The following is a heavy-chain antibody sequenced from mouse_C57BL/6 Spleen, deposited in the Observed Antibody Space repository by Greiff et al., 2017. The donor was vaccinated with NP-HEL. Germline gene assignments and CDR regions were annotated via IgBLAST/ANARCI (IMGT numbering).Heavy chain of an antibody. J-gene: IGHJ4*01. D-gene: IGHD2-3*01. CDR3: TRDDGYYHYAMDY. Sequence: EVQGVESGEGLVKPGGSLKLSCAASGFTFSSYAMSWVRQTPEKRLEWVAYLSSGGDYIYYADTVKGRFTISRDNARNTLYLQMSSLKSEDTAMYYCTRDDGYYHYAMDYWGQGTSVTVSS. CDR1: GFTFSSYA. CDR2: LSSGGDYI. V-gene: IGHV5-9-1*02.